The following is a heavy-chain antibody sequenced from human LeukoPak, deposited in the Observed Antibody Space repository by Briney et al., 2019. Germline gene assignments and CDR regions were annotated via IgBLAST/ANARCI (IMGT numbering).Heavy chain of an antibody. CDR2: INSSGGTT. V-gene: IGHV1-46*01. J-gene: IGHJ4*02. CDR1: GYTFTGYH. D-gene: IGHD6-19*01. CDR3: ARGGWYYFDY. Sequence: GASLKVSCKASGYTFTGYHMHWVRQAPGQGLEWMGIINSSGGTTSYAQKFQGRVTMTRDTSTSTVYMELSSLRSEDTAVYYCARGGWYYFDYWGQGTLVTVSS.